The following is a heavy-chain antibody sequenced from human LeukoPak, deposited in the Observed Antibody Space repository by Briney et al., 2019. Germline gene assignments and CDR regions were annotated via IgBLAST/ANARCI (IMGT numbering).Heavy chain of an antibody. CDR2: INHSGST. V-gene: IGHV4-34*01. CDR3: ARGGFGVTPRVSYFDY. D-gene: IGHD2-21*02. Sequence: PSETLSLTCAVYGGSFSGYYWSWIRQPPGKGLEWIGEINHSGSTNYNPSLKSRATISVDTSKNQFSLKLSSVTAADTAVYYCARGGFGVTPRVSYFDYWGQGTLVTVSS. CDR1: GGSFSGYY. J-gene: IGHJ4*02.